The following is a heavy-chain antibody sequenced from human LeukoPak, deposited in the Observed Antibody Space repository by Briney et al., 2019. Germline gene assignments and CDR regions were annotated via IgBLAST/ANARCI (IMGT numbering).Heavy chain of an antibody. CDR1: GYTFTKYW. Sequence: GESLKISCKGSGYTFTKYWIAWVRQMPGKGLEWMGIIYPGDSDIRYSPSFQGQVTISADKSISTAYLQWSSLKASDTAMYYCARHFGHSSYDGDYWGQGTLVTVSS. CDR2: IYPGDSDI. D-gene: IGHD5-12*01. CDR3: ARHFGHSSYDGDY. V-gene: IGHV5-51*01. J-gene: IGHJ4*02.